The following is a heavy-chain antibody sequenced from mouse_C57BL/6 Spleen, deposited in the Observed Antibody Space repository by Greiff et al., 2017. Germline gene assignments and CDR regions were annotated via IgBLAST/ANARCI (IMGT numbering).Heavy chain of an antibody. CDR2: IYPGDGDT. CDR3: ARGGGLRYFDV. Sequence: QVQLKQSGPELVKPGASVKISCKASGYAFSSSWMNWVKQRPGKGLEWIGRIYPGDGDTNYNGKFKGKATLTADKSSSTAYMQLSSLTSEDSAVYFCARGGGLRYFDVWGTGTTVTVSS. J-gene: IGHJ1*03. V-gene: IGHV1-82*01. CDR1: GYAFSSSW. D-gene: IGHD2-2*01.